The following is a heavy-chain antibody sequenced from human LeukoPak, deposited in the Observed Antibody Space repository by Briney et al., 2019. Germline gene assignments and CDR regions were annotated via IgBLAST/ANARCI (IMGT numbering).Heavy chain of an antibody. V-gene: IGHV4-39*07. D-gene: IGHD6-19*01. J-gene: IGHJ4*02. CDR1: GGSITKNGYY. CDR2: MHYSGST. Sequence: SETLSPTRSVSGGSITKNGYYWGWIRQSPETGLEWIGSMHYSGSTYYNPSLNSRVTISVDTSKNQFSLKLTSVTAADTAVYYCCGSGWFAGPFGYWGQGALVTVSS. CDR3: CGSGWFAGPFGY.